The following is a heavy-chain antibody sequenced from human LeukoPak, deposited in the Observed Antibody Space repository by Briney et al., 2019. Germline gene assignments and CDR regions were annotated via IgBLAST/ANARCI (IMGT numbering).Heavy chain of an antibody. CDR1: GYSISSGYY. CDR2: IYHSGST. D-gene: IGHD3-10*01. V-gene: IGHV4-38-2*02. CDR3: ARLTGGSGSYYTPRGWFDP. Sequence: SETLSLTCTVSGYSISSGYYWGWIRPPPGKGLEWIGSIYHSGSTYYNPSLKSRVTISVDTSKNQFSLKLSSVTAADTAVYYCARLTGGSGSYYTPRGWFDPWGQGTLVTVSS. J-gene: IGHJ5*02.